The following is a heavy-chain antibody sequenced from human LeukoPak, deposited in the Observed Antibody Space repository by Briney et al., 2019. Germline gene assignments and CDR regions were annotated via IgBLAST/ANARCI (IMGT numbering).Heavy chain of an antibody. Sequence: GESLQISCAASGFTFSSYGMNWVRQAPGKGLEWVSATSGSGSSPNYSDSVKGRFTISRDNSKNTLYLQMNGLRAEDTAVYYCAKTTGGNAYDYIDYWGQGTLVTVSS. D-gene: IGHD4-23*01. V-gene: IGHV3-23*01. CDR1: GFTFSSYG. CDR2: TSGSGSSP. J-gene: IGHJ4*02. CDR3: AKTTGGNAYDYIDY.